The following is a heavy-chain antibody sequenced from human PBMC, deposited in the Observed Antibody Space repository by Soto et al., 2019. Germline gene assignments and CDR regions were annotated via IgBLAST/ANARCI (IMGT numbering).Heavy chain of an antibody. V-gene: IGHV3-9*01. J-gene: IGHJ4*02. Sequence: EVQLVESGGGLVQPGRSLRLSCAASGFTFDDYAMHWVRQAPGKGLEGVSGIIWNSGSIGYADSVKGRFTISRDNAENSLYLQMNSLRAEDTALYYCAKDKYCSSTSCYVGGVTTDYGYFDYWGQGTLVTVSS. CDR3: AKDKYCSSTSCYVGGVTTDYGYFDY. CDR2: IIWNSGSI. CDR1: GFTFDDYA. D-gene: IGHD2-2*01.